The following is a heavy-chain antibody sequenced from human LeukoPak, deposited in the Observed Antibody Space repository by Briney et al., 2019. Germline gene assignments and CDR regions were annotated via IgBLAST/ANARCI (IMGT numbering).Heavy chain of an antibody. V-gene: IGHV1-46*01. J-gene: IGHJ4*02. Sequence: GASVKVSCKASGYSFTNYYMHWVRQAPGQGLEWMGTINPRDGSTTYTQKFQGRVNVTRDTSTSTVYMDLSSLRSEDTAVYYRATSTGYDVLTGYQEDHYYFDYWGQGTLVTVSS. D-gene: IGHD3-9*01. CDR3: ATSTGYDVLTGYQEDHYYFDY. CDR2: INPRDGST. CDR1: GYSFTNYY.